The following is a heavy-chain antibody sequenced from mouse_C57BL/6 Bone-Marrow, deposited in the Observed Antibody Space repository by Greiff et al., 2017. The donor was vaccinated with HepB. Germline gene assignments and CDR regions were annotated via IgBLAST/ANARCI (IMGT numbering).Heavy chain of an antibody. V-gene: IGHV1-15*01. D-gene: IGHD1-1*01. CDR1: GYTFTDYA. J-gene: IGHJ3*01. CDR2: IDPDTGGP. Sequence: QVQLQQSGAELVRPGASVTLSCQASGYTFTDYAMHWVKQTPVPGLEWIGAIDPDTGGPSYTQKFKGKAILTAAESSRTAYRELRSLTSEDSAVYYCTREEGYYYPFAYWGQGTLVTVSA. CDR3: TREEGYYYPFAY.